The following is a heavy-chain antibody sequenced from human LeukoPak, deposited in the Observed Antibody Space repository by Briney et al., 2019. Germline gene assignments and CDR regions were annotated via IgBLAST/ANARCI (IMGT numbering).Heavy chain of an antibody. V-gene: IGHV4-28*03. J-gene: IGHJ4*02. CDR3: ARGTIFGPTPADDY. CDR1: RYSITSSNW. CDR2: INYSGNT. D-gene: IGHD3-3*01. Sequence: SETLSLTCAVSRYSITSSNWWGWIRQPPGKGLEWIGNINYSGNTNYNPSLKSRVTMSVDTSKNQFSLKLSSVTAADTAVYYCARGTIFGPTPADDYWGQGTLVTVSS.